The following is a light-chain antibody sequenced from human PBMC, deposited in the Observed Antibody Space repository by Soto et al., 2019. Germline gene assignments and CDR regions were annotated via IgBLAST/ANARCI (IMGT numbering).Light chain of an antibody. CDR3: CSYTGSYTFGV. Sequence: QSALTQPRSVSGSPGQSVTISCTGTSSDVGGYNYISWHQQHPGKAPKVMIYDVSKRPSGVPDRFSGSKSGNTASLTISGLQAEDEADYYCCSYTGSYTFGVFGGGTKLTV. CDR1: SSDVGGYNY. CDR2: DVS. J-gene: IGLJ3*02. V-gene: IGLV2-11*01.